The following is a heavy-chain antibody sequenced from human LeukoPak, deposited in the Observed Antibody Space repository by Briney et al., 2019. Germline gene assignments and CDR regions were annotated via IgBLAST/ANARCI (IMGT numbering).Heavy chain of an antibody. V-gene: IGHV3-23*01. J-gene: IGHJ6*02. CDR2: ISGSGNS. Sequence: GGSLKLSCAASGFTFSGSTMHWVRQARGKGLEWVSVISGSGNSYYADSVKGRFTISRDNSKNTLYLHMNSLRAEDTAVYYCAKAGVPWGGMDVWGQGTTVTVSS. CDR1: GFTFSGST. D-gene: IGHD3-16*01. CDR3: AKAGVPWGGMDV.